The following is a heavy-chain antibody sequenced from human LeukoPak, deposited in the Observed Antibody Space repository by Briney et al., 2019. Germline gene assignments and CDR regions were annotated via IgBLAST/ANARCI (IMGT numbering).Heavy chain of an antibody. J-gene: IGHJ5*02. V-gene: IGHV4-4*09. CDR2: IYTSGST. CDR3: AETRSGPLGWFDP. D-gene: IGHD6-19*01. Sequence: SETLSLTCTVSGGSISSYYWSWIRQPPGKGLEWIGYIYTSGSTNYNPSLKSRVTISVDTSKNQFSLKLSSVTAADTAVYYCAETRSGPLGWFDPWGQGTLVTVSS. CDR1: GGSISSYY.